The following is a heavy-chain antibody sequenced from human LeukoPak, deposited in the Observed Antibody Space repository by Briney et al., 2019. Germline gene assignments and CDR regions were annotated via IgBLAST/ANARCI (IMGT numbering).Heavy chain of an antibody. CDR1: GGSISSYY. D-gene: IGHD3-3*01. J-gene: IGHJ5*02. Sequence: SETLSLTCTVSGGSISSYYWSWIRQPPGKGLEWIGYIYYSGSTNYNPSLKSRVTISVDTSKNQFSLKLSSVTAADTAVYCCARGGYDFWSGYDRNWFDPWGQGTLVTVSS. CDR2: IYYSGST. CDR3: ARGGYDFWSGYDRNWFDP. V-gene: IGHV4-59*01.